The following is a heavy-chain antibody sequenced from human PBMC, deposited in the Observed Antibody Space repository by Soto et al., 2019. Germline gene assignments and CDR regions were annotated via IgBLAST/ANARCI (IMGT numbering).Heavy chain of an antibody. CDR1: GFTFSSYV. D-gene: IGHD3-10*01. CDR2: ISYDGSDQ. V-gene: IGHV3-30*18. CDR3: AKDTGADY. J-gene: IGHJ4*02. Sequence: QVQLLESGGGVVQPGRSLRLSCAASGFTFSSYVMYWVRQAPGKGLEWVARISYDGSDQFYGDSVKGRFTISRDNSKNILYVQMNSLRSEDTAVYYCAKDTGADYWGQGTVVTVSA.